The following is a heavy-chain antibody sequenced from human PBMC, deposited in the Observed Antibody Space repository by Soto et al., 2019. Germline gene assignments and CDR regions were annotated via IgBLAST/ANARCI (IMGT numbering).Heavy chain of an antibody. V-gene: IGHV5-51*01. CDR2: IYPGDSDT. Sequence: VSLQVPCKGSGYTFISYWIGWVRQKPGKGLEWMGMIYPGDSDTRYSPSFQGQVTISADKSINTAYLQWSSLEASDTAVYYCARIIAASGTGFDYWGQGTLVTVSS. D-gene: IGHD3-16*02. CDR1: GYTFISYW. CDR3: ARIIAASGTGFDY. J-gene: IGHJ4*02.